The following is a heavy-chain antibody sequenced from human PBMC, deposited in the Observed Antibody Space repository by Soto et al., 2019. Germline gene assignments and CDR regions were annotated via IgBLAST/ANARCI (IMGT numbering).Heavy chain of an antibody. CDR2: INQDGSKK. CDR3: SRSLNS. CDR1: GVTFSTYW. Sequence: EVQLMESGGGLVQPGGSLRLSCAASGVTFSTYWMDWVRQTPGKGLEWVANINQDGSKKNYVDSVKGRFTIARDNAKNSLYLQLSSLTAEYSALYYCSRSLNSWGNGALVTVSS. J-gene: IGHJ5*01. V-gene: IGHV3-7*01.